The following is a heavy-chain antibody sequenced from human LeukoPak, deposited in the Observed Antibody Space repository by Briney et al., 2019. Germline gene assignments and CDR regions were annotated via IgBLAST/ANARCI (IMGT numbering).Heavy chain of an antibody. V-gene: IGHV3-48*01. CDR1: GFVFSSYS. Sequence: GGSLRLSCAASGFVFSSYSMNWVRQAPGKGLEWVSFLIVGNGNQHYADSVKGRFTISRDDAKNSLYLQMNSLRAEDTVVYYCARDRNGGSFDYWGQGTLVTVSS. CDR3: ARDRNGGSFDY. D-gene: IGHD4-23*01. J-gene: IGHJ4*02. CDR2: LIVGNGNQ.